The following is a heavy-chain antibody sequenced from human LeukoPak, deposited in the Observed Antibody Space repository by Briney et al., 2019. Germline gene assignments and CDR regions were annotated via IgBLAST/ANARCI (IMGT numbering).Heavy chain of an antibody. V-gene: IGHV3-23*01. CDR2: VSDSGSST. J-gene: IGHJ4*02. D-gene: IGHD6-13*01. CDR3: AKQAIMSSGWYD. Sequence: HPGGSLRLSCAASGFTFSGYARSWVRQAPGKGLEWVSAVSDSGSSTYYADSVKGRFTISRDNSKNTLYLQMNSLRADDTAVYYCAKQAIMSSGWYDWGQGTLVTVSS. CDR1: GFTFSGYA.